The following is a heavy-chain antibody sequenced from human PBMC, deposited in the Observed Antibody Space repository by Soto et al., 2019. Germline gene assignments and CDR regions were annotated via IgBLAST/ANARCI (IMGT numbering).Heavy chain of an antibody. Sequence: SETLSLTCTVSGGSISSYYWSWIRQPPGKGLEWIGYIYYSGSTNYNPSLKSRVTISVDTSKNQFSLKLSSVTAADTAVYYCARDLGYYDFWSGPTTRDYYYGMDVWGQGTTVTVSS. D-gene: IGHD3-3*01. V-gene: IGHV4-59*01. J-gene: IGHJ6*02. CDR2: IYYSGST. CDR3: ARDLGYYDFWSGPTTRDYYYGMDV. CDR1: GGSISSYY.